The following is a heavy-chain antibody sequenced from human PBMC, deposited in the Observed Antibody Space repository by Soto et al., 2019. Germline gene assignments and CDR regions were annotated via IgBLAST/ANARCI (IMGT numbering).Heavy chain of an antibody. CDR1: GYTFTSYG. J-gene: IGHJ4*02. CDR2: ISAYNGNT. V-gene: IGHV1-18*04. CDR3: ARDGWRWLHGDFDY. D-gene: IGHD2-21*01. Sequence: QVQLVQSGAEVKKPGASVKVSCKASGYTFTSYGISWVRQAPGQRLEWMGWISAYNGNTNYAQKLQGRVTMTTDTYPSTAYMELRSLRYDDTAVYYCARDGWRWLHGDFDYWGQGTLVTVSS.